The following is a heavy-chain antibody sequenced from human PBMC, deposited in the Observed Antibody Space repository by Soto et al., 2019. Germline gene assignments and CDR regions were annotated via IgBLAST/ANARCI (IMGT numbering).Heavy chain of an antibody. D-gene: IGHD6-19*01. Sequence: GGSLRLSCAASGFTVSSNYMSWVRQAPGKGLEWVSVIYSGGSTYYADSVKGRFTISRHNSKNTLYLQMNSLRAEDTAVYYCARGSVAGTDYYYGMDVWGQGTTVSVSS. CDR3: ARGSVAGTDYYYGMDV. CDR1: GFTVSSNY. V-gene: IGHV3-53*04. J-gene: IGHJ6*02. CDR2: IYSGGST.